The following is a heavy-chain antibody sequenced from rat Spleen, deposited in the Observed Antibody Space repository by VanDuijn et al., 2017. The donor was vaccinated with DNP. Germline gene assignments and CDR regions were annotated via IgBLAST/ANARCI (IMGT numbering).Heavy chain of an antibody. CDR2: ISPSGGST. Sequence: EVQLVESGGDLVQPGGSLKLSCVASGFTFNTYWMTWIRQAPTKGLEWVASISPSGGSTYYRDSVKGRFTVSRDNAKSSLYLQMDSLRSEDTATYYCARHRAYNNALYFDYWGQGVMVTVSS. CDR3: ARHRAYNNALYFDY. J-gene: IGHJ2*01. V-gene: IGHV5-25*01. CDR1: GFTFNTYW. D-gene: IGHD1-10*01.